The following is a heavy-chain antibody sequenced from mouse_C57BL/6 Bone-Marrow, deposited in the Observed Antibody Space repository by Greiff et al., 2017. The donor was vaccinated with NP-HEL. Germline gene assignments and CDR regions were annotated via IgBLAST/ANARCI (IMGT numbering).Heavy chain of an antibody. J-gene: IGHJ4*01. CDR3: ARRSIYYDYDVYAMDY. D-gene: IGHD2-4*01. CDR1: GFNIKNTY. V-gene: IGHV14-3*01. Sequence: EVQLQQSVAELVRPGASVKLSCTASGFNIKNTYMHWVKQRPEQGLEWIGRIDPANGNTKYATKFQGKATITADTSSNTAYLQLSSLTSEDTAIYYCARRSIYYDYDVYAMDYWGQGTSVTVSS. CDR2: IDPANGNT.